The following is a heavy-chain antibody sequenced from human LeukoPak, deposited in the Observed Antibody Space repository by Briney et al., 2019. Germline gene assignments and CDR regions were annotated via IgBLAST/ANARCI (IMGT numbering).Heavy chain of an antibody. CDR1: GGSISSSNW. Sequence: PSGTLSLTCAVSGGSISSSNWWSWVRQPPGKGLEWIGEIYHSGSTNYNPSLKSRVTISVDKSKNQFSLKLSSVTAADTAVYYCAREGSSWSQAYYFDYWGQGTLVTVSS. D-gene: IGHD6-13*01. CDR2: IYHSGST. V-gene: IGHV4-4*02. J-gene: IGHJ4*02. CDR3: AREGSSWSQAYYFDY.